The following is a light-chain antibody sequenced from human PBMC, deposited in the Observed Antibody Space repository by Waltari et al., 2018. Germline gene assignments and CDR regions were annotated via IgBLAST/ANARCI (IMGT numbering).Light chain of an antibody. Sequence: SVLTQPPSPSVTPGQRVPISFSGRCSNIGSNYVYWYQQLPGTAPKLLSYRNNQRPSGVPDRFSGSKSGTSASLAISGLRSEDEADYYCAAWDDSLSGQVFGGGTKLTVL. CDR3: AAWDDSLSGQV. CDR1: CSNIGSNY. CDR2: RNN. V-gene: IGLV1-47*01. J-gene: IGLJ2*01.